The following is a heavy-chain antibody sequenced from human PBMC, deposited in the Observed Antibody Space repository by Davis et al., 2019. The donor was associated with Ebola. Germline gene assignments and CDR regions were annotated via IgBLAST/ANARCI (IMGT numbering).Heavy chain of an antibody. CDR1: GFVFDDHA. Sequence: GGSLRLSCTGSGFVFDDHAIHWVRQAPGKGLEWLAHINTDGSTITYAGSMKGRFTVSRDNAKNSLYLQMNSLRVDDTAVYYCVKGGGSLMTHWGQGTLVTVSS. CDR2: INTDGSTI. V-gene: IGHV3-11*01. J-gene: IGHJ4*02. D-gene: IGHD3-16*01. CDR3: VKGGGSLMTH.